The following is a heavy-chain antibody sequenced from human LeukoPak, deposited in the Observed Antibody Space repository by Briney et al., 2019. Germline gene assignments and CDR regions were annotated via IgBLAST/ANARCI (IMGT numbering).Heavy chain of an antibody. CDR3: ARVGYCSGGSCYSPVDY. CDR2: ISSSSSYI. CDR1: GFTFGSYS. Sequence: GGSLRLSCAASGFTFGSYSMNWVRQAPGKGLEWVSSISSSSSYIYYADSVKGRFTISRDNAKNSLYLQMNSLRAEDTAVYYCARVGYCSGGSCYSPVDYWGQGTLVTVSS. J-gene: IGHJ4*02. D-gene: IGHD2-15*01. V-gene: IGHV3-21*01.